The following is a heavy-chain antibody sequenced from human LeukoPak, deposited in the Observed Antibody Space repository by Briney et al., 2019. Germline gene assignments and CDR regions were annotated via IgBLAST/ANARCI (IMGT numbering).Heavy chain of an antibody. V-gene: IGHV1-2*02. J-gene: IGHJ4*02. CDR1: GYTFTGYY. CDR2: INPNSGGT. Sequence: ASVKVSCKASGYTFTGYYMHWVRQAPGQGLEWMGWINPNSGGTNYAQKFQGRVTMTRDTSISTAYMELSRLRSDDTAVYYCARVASYYDILTGYYDIYYFDYWGQGTLVTVSS. D-gene: IGHD3-9*01. CDR3: ARVASYYDILTGYYDIYYFDY.